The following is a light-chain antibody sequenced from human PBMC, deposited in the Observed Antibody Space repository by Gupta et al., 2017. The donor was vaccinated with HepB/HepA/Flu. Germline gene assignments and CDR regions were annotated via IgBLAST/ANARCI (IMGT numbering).Light chain of an antibody. CDR2: RNN. CDR3: AAWDDSLSAVV. CDR1: SSSFGGNY. V-gene: IGLV1-47*01. J-gene: IGLJ2*01. Sequence: QSVLTQPPSASGPPGQRVTFSCSGSSSSFGGNYVYWYQQLPGTAPKLLIYRNNQRPSGVPDRFSDSKSGTSASLAISGLRSEDEADYYCAAWDDSLSAVVFGGGTKLTV.